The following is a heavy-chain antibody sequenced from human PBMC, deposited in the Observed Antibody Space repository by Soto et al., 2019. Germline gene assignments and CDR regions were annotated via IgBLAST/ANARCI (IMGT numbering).Heavy chain of an antibody. CDR3: ARVSSFAVRDS. CDR1: GFTFNNYW. V-gene: IGHV3-7*04. J-gene: IGHJ4*02. D-gene: IGHD3-3*01. CDR2: ISQDGSER. Sequence: EVQLVESGGGLVQPGGSLRLSCAASGFTFNNYWMTWVSQTPGRGLEGVAKISQDGSERHYVDSVKGRFTISRDNAKNSLFLQMNNLRAEDTAIYYCARVSSFAVRDSWGQGTLVTVSS.